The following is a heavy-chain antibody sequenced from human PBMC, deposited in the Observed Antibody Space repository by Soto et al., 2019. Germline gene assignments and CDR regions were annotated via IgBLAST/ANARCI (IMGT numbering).Heavy chain of an antibody. J-gene: IGHJ4*02. CDR2: ISGSGGST. V-gene: IGHV3-23*01. D-gene: IGHD2-2*01. CDR1: GFTFSSYA. CDR3: AKGPYCSSTSCYLQANGYNRIFDY. Sequence: EVQLLESGGGLVQPGGSLRLSCAASGFTFSSYAMSWVRQAPGKGLAWVSAISGSGGSTYYADSVKGRFTISRDNSKNTLYLQMNSLRAEDTAVYYCAKGPYCSSTSCYLQANGYNRIFDYWGQGTLVTVSS.